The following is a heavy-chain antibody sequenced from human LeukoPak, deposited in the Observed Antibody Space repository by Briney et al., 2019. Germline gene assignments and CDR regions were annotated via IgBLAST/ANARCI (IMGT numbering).Heavy chain of an antibody. V-gene: IGHV3-20*04. Sequence: GGTLRLSCAASGFTFEDYGLSWVRATPGKGLWWVSGLSWNGGSAGYVDSVKGRLTISRENGKTSLYLQMNSLGAEDTAFYYCARDRGDYYDNSGYYPDAFDIWGHGTMVTVSS. CDR2: LSWNGGSA. CDR3: ARDRGDYYDNSGYYPDAFDI. J-gene: IGHJ3*02. D-gene: IGHD3-22*01. CDR1: GFTFEDYG.